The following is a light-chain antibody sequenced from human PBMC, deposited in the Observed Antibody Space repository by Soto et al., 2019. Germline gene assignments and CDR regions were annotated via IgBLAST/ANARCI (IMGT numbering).Light chain of an antibody. CDR1: TGAVTSAHY. Sequence: QAVVTQEPSLTVSPGGTVTLTCGSSTGAVTSAHYPYWFQQKPGQAPRTLIYDTSNKHSWTPARFSGSLLGGKAALTLSGAQPEDEAEYYCLLSYSGARGVFGGGTQLTVL. CDR3: LLSYSGARGV. V-gene: IGLV7-46*01. CDR2: DTS. J-gene: IGLJ3*02.